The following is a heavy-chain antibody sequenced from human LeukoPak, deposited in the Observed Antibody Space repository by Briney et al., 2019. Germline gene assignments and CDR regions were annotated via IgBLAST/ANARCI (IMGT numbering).Heavy chain of an antibody. Sequence: GASVKVSCKASGYIFTSYAMHWVRQAPGQRLEWMGWINAGNGNTKYSQKFQGRVTITRDTSASTAYMELSSLRSEDTAVYYCARDLGRGYSYGYWGQGTLVTVSS. CDR3: ARDLGRGYSYGY. D-gene: IGHD5-18*01. J-gene: IGHJ4*02. CDR1: GYIFTSYA. V-gene: IGHV1-3*01. CDR2: INAGNGNT.